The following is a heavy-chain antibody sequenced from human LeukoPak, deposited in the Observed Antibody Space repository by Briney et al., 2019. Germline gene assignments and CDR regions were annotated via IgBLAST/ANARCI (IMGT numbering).Heavy chain of an antibody. Sequence: GESLKISCKGSGYSFTSYWIGWVRQMPGKGLEWMGIIYPGDSDTRYSPSFQGQVTISADKSISTAYLQWSSLKASDTAMYYCARLGIVVVPAALEGAFDIWGQGTMVTVSS. CDR2: IYPGDSDT. CDR1: GYSFTSYW. J-gene: IGHJ3*02. CDR3: ARLGIVVVPAALEGAFDI. D-gene: IGHD2-2*01. V-gene: IGHV5-51*01.